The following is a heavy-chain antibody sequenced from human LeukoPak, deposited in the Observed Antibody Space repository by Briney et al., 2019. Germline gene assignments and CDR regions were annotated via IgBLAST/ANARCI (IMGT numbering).Heavy chain of an antibody. CDR3: ARVLGTTKQLGGYYFDY. J-gene: IGHJ4*02. V-gene: IGHV4-31*03. CDR2: IYYSGST. CDR1: GGXISSGGYY. D-gene: IGHD6-13*01. Sequence: SQTLSLTCTVSGGXISSGGYYWSWIRQHPGKGLEWIGYIYYSGSTYYNPSLKSRVTISVDTSKNQFSLKLSSVTAADTAVYYCARVLGTTKQLGGYYFDYWGQGTLVTVSS.